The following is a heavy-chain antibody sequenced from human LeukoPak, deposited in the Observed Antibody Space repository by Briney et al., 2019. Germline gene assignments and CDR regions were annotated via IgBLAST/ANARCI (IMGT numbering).Heavy chain of an antibody. CDR1: GYTFTGYY. Sequence: ASVKVSCKASGYTFTGYYMHWVRQAPGQGLEWMGWINPNSGGTNYAQKFQGRVTMTRDTSISTAYMELSRLRSDDTAAYYCARSRITMVRGAADYWGQGTLVTVSS. J-gene: IGHJ4*02. V-gene: IGHV1-2*02. CDR2: INPNSGGT. CDR3: ARSRITMVRGAADY. D-gene: IGHD3-10*01.